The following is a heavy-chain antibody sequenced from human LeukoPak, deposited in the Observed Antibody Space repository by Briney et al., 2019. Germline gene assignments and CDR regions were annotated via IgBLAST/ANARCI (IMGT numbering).Heavy chain of an antibody. CDR2: IIPILGIA. D-gene: IGHD4-17*01. Sequence: SVKVSCKASGGTFSSYAISWVRQAPGQGLEWMGRIIPILGIANYAQKFQGRVTITADKSTSTAYMELSSPRSEDTAVYYCARDLDYGDYEEGRGLDVYWGQGTLVTVSS. CDR1: GGTFSSYA. V-gene: IGHV1-69*04. CDR3: ARDLDYGDYEEGRGLDVY. J-gene: IGHJ4*02.